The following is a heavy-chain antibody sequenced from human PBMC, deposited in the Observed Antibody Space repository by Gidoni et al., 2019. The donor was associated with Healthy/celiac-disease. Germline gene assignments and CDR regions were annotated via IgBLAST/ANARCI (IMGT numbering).Heavy chain of an antibody. J-gene: IGHJ1*01. D-gene: IGHD3-22*01. CDR2: IYPGDSDT. Sequence: EVPLVQPGAEVTQPGESPTLSCQGSGYSFTSYWNGWVRQMPGKGLEWMGIIYPGDSDTRYSPSFQGQVTISADKYISTAYLQWSSLKASDTAMYYCARGINYYDSSGYYQHWGQGTLVTVSS. CDR1: GYSFTSYW. CDR3: ARGINYYDSSGYYQH. V-gene: IGHV5-51*01.